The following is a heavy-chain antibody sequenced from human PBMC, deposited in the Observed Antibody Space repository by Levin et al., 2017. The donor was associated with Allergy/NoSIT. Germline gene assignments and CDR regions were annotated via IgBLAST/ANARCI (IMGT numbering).Heavy chain of an antibody. V-gene: IGHV4-31*03. D-gene: IGHD2-15*01. Sequence: SETLSLTCTVSGGSISSGGYYWSWIRQHPGKGLEWIGYIYYSGSTYYNPSLKSRVTISVDTSKNQFSLKLSSVTAADTAVYYCARGNIVVVVAASIPNWFDPWGQGTLVTVSS. CDR1: GGSISSGGYY. CDR3: ARGNIVVVVAASIPNWFDP. CDR2: IYYSGST. J-gene: IGHJ5*02.